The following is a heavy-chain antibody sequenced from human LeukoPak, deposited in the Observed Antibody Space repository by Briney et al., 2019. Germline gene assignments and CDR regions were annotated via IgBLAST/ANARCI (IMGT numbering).Heavy chain of an antibody. CDR1: VGSLSRGDYY. J-gene: IGHJ4*02. V-gene: IGHV4-30-4*01. Sequence: PSETLSLTRAVSVGSLSRGDYYWSSIRQPPGKGLEWIGYIYYSGSTYYNPSLKSRVTISVDTSKNQFFLKLSSVTAADTAVYYCARALFYYESSDSLPPLDYWGQGTLVTVSS. CDR2: IYYSGST. D-gene: IGHD3-22*01. CDR3: ARALFYYESSDSLPPLDY.